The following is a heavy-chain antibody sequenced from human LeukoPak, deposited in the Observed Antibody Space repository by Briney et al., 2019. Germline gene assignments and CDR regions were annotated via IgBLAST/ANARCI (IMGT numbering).Heavy chain of an antibody. CDR3: ARAYGSGSYYVFDY. D-gene: IGHD3-10*01. J-gene: IGHJ4*02. V-gene: IGHV4-59*01. CDR2: IYYSGST. CDR1: GGSISSYY. Sequence: SETLSLTCTVSGGSISSYYCSWIRQPPGKGLEWIGYIYYSGSTNYNPSLKSRVTISVDTSKNQFSLKLSSVTAADTAVYYCARAYGSGSYYVFDYWGQGTLVTVSS.